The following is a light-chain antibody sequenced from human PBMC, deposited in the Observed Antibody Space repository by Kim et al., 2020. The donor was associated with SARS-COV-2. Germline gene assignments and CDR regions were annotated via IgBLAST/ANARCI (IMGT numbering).Light chain of an antibody. CDR2: QDS. CDR3: QAWDSSTAV. Sequence: SVTPRQTASITCSGDKLGDKYACWYQQKPGQSPVLLIYQDSKRPSGIPERFSGSNSGNTATLTISGSQAMDEADYYCQAWDSSTAVFGGGTQLTVL. V-gene: IGLV3-1*01. J-gene: IGLJ2*01. CDR1: KLGDKY.